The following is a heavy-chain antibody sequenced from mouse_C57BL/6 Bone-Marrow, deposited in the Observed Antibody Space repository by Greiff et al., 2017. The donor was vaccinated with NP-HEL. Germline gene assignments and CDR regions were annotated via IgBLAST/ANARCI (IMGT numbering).Heavy chain of an antibody. J-gene: IGHJ2*01. Sequence: VQLQQPGAELVRPGTSVKLSCKASGYTFTSYWMHWVKQRPGQGLEWIGVIDPSDSYTNYNQKFKGKATLTVDTSSSTAYMQLSSLTSEDSAVYYCAKPIYDDYPYYFDYWGQGTTLTVSS. CDR1: GYTFTSYW. CDR2: IDPSDSYT. D-gene: IGHD2-3*01. V-gene: IGHV1-59*01. CDR3: AKPIYDDYPYYFDY.